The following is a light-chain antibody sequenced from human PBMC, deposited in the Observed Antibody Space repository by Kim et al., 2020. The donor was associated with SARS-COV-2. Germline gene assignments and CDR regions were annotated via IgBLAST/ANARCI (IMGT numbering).Light chain of an antibody. J-gene: IGLJ3*02. CDR1: PRTVTDGNV. Sequence: PDAAVTVACASHPRTVTDGNVSGCIPQKPEPAPRALFYSTTNKHSWTPARFSGSFVGDKAALTLSGVQAEDEADYYCLLYAGGALVFGGGTQLTVL. CDR3: LLYAGGALV. CDR2: STT. V-gene: IGLV7-43*01.